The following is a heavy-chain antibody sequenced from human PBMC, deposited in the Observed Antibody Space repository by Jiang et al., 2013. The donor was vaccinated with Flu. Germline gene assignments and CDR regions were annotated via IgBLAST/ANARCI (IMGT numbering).Heavy chain of an antibody. V-gene: IGHV6-1*01. Sequence: SQTLSLTCAISGDSVSRNSAAWNWIRLSPSRGLEWLGRTYYRSKWYNEYSISVRGRISINPDTSKNQFSLQLDSVTPEDTAVYYCASSFEGGGRTHFDYWGQGTLVTVSS. CDR1: GDSVSRNSAA. CDR2: TYYRSKWYN. CDR3: ASSFEGGGRTHFDY. J-gene: IGHJ4*02. D-gene: IGHD1-14*01.